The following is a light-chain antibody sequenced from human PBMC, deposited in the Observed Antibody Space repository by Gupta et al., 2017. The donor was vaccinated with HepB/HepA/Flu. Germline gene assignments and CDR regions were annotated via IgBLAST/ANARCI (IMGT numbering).Light chain of an antibody. Sequence: DIVLTQTPLSSPVTLGQPASISCRSSQSLVHNDGNTYFSWLQQRPGQAPRLLIYKVSNRFSGVPDRVSGSGAGTXVTLKIXRVEAEDVGVYYCMQGTQHPLTFGXGTKLEIK. CDR2: KVS. CDR1: QSLVHNDGNTY. CDR3: MQGTQHPLT. V-gene: IGKV2-24*01. J-gene: IGKJ4*01.